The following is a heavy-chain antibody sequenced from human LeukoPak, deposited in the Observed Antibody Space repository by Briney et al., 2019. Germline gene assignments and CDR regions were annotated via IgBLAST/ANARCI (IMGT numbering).Heavy chain of an antibody. CDR2: IYYSGST. J-gene: IGHJ4*02. CDR1: GGSISSSSYY. CDR3: ARHRRSMVRRVYYFDY. V-gene: IGHV4-39*07. Sequence: PSETLSLTCTVSGGSISSSSYYWGWIRQPPGKGLEWIGSIYYSGSTYYNPSLKSRVTISVDTSKNQFSLKLSSVTAADTAVYYCARHRRSMVRRVYYFDYWGQGTLVTVSS. D-gene: IGHD3-10*01.